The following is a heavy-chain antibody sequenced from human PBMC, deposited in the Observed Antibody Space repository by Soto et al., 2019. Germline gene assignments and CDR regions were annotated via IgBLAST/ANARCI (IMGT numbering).Heavy chain of an antibody. CDR1: GYTFTSYG. CDR3: ARRQGINCIRTSCYPGDAFDI. V-gene: IGHV1-18*01. Sequence: ASVKVSCKASGYTFTSYGISWVRQAPGQGLEWMGWISAYNGNTNYAQKLQGRVTMTTDTSTSTAYMELRSLRSDDTAVYYCARRQGINCIRTSCYPGDAFDIWGQGTMVTVSS. D-gene: IGHD2-2*01. J-gene: IGHJ3*02. CDR2: ISAYNGNT.